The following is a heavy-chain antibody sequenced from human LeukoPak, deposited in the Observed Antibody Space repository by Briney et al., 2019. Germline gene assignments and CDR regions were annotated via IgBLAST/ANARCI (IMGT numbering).Heavy chain of an antibody. V-gene: IGHV4-38-2*02. J-gene: IGHJ4*02. Sequence: SETLSLTCTVSGYSISSGYFWGWIRQPPGKGLEWIGEINHSGSTNYNPSLKSRVTISVDTSKNQFSLKLSSVTAADTAVYYCASANYDFWSGPPPKLFDLFDYWGQGTLVTVSS. CDR2: INHSGST. D-gene: IGHD3-3*01. CDR1: GYSISSGYF. CDR3: ASANYDFWSGPPPKLFDLFDY.